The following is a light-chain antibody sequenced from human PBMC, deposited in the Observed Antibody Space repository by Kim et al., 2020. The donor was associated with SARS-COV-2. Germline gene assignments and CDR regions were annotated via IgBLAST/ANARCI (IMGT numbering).Light chain of an antibody. Sequence: DIQMTQSPSTLSASVGDRVTITCRASQSISSWLAWYQQKPGEAPKVLIYDASSLQSGLPSRFSGGGSGTEFTLSISSLQPDDFATYYCQQYNTYPYTFGQGTKLEI. J-gene: IGKJ2*01. CDR1: QSISSW. CDR3: QQYNTYPYT. V-gene: IGKV1-5*01. CDR2: DAS.